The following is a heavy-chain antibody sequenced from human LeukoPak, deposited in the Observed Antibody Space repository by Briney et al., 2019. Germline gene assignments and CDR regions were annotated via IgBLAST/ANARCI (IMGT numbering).Heavy chain of an antibody. CDR2: INQDGSEK. Sequence: GGSLRLSCAASGFTLSSYWMSWVRQAPGKGLEWVANINQDGSEKNYVDSVKGRFTISRDKAKNSLYLEMNSLRAEDTAVYYCATEEGPWGQGTLVTVSS. J-gene: IGHJ5*02. V-gene: IGHV3-7*01. CDR3: ATEEGP. CDR1: GFTLSSYW.